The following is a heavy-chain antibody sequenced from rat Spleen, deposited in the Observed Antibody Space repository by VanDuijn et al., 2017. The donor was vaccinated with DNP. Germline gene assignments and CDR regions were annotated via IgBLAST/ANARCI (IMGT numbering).Heavy chain of an antibody. V-gene: IGHV5-25*01. CDR2: ISRSGGST. CDR3: ARHNSGYFDY. CDR1: GFNFNDYW. J-gene: IGHJ2*01. D-gene: IGHD4-3*01. Sequence: EVKLVESGGGLVQPGRSLKLSCAASGFNFNDYWMGWVRQAPTKGLEWVASISRSGGSTYDRDSVKGRFTVSRDNAKSTLYLQMDSLRSEDTATYYCARHNSGYFDYWGQGVMVTVSS.